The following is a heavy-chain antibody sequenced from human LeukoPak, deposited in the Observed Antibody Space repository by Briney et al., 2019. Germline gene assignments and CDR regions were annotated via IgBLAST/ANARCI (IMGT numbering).Heavy chain of an antibody. D-gene: IGHD1-26*01. Sequence: PSETLSLTCTVSSGSISSSGYYCSWIPQHPGKGLKWVSAISAGGGSAGSGTTYYADSVKGRFTISRDNSKNTLYLQMNSLRADDTAVYFCAVPQWELLNWRQGTLVSVCS. V-gene: IGHV3-23*01. CDR3: AVPQWELLN. CDR1: SGSISSSGYY. J-gene: IGHJ4*02. CDR2: ISAGGGSAGSGTT.